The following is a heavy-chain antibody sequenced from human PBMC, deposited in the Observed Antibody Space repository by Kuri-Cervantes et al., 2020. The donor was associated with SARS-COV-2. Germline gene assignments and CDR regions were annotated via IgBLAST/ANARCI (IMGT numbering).Heavy chain of an antibody. V-gene: IGHV1-69*13. J-gene: IGHJ4*02. CDR1: GGTFSSYA. CDR3: ARAYYYDSSGYYPGDY. CDR2: IIPIFGTA. D-gene: IGHD3-22*01. Sequence: SVKVSCKDSGGTFSSYAISWVRQAPGQGLEWMGGIIPIFGTANYAQKFQGRVTITADESTSTAYMELSSLRSEDTAVYYCARAYYYDSSGYYPGDYWGQGTLVTVSS.